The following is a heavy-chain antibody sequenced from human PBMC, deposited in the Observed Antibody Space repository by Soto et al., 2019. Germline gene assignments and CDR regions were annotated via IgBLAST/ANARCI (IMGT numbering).Heavy chain of an antibody. D-gene: IGHD4-17*01. J-gene: IGHJ6*02. CDR3: ARDTTVTTHYGMDV. CDR1: GGSISSGGYY. Sequence: PSETLSLTCTVSGGSISSGGYYWSWIRQHPGKGLEWIGYIYYSGSTYYNPSLKSRVTISVDTSKNQFSLKLSSVTAADTAVYYCARDTTVTTHYGMDVWGQGTTVTVSS. CDR2: IYYSGST. V-gene: IGHV4-31*03.